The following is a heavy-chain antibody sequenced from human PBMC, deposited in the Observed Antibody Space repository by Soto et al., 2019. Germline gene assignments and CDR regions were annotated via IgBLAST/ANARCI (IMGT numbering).Heavy chain of an antibody. CDR3: ARLYYEFWSGYYYYYYGMDV. V-gene: IGHV3-48*03. CDR2: ISSSGSTI. CDR1: GFTFSSYE. J-gene: IGHJ6*02. D-gene: IGHD3-3*01. Sequence: EVQLVESGGGLVQPGGSLRLSCAASGFTFSSYEMNWVRQAPGKGLEWVSYISSSGSTIYYADSVKGRFTISRDNAKNSLYLQMNSLRAEDTAVYYCARLYYEFWSGYYYYYYGMDVWGQGTTVTVSS.